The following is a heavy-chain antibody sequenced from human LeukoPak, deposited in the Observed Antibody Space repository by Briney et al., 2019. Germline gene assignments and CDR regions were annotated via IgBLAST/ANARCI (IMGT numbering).Heavy chain of an antibody. Sequence: GGSLRLSCAASGFIFSNYWMHWVRQAPGKGLVWVSRIKSDGSGTIYADSVKGRFTISRDNAKNTLYLQMNSLRAEDTAVYYCARGYGSGGYSLFDYWGQGSLVTVSS. CDR3: ARGYGSGGYSLFDY. V-gene: IGHV3-74*01. CDR1: GFIFSNYW. J-gene: IGHJ4*02. CDR2: IKSDGSGT. D-gene: IGHD3-10*01.